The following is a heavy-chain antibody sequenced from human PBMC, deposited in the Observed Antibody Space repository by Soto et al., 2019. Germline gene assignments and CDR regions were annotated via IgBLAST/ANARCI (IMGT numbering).Heavy chain of an antibody. J-gene: IGHJ6*02. CDR3: ARLELMVCASWLRVDRRWYYYGMNV. CDR2: IYPGDSDT. Sequence: PGESLKISCKGSGYSFTSYWIGWVRQMPGKGLEWMGIIYPGDSDTRYSPSFQGQVTISADKSISTAYLQWSSLKASDTAMYYCARLELMVCASWLRVDRRWYYYGMNVRGQGTTVTVSS. CDR1: GYSFTSYW. D-gene: IGHD2-8*01. V-gene: IGHV5-51*01.